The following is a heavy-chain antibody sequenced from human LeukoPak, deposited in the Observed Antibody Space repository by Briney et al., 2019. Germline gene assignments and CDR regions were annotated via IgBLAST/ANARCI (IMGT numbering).Heavy chain of an antibody. D-gene: IGHD1-26*01. J-gene: IGHJ4*02. CDR1: GFTFISYS. CDR3: ASSGSYRFDY. CDR2: ITASGTAM. V-gene: IGHV3-48*02. Sequence: GGSLRLSCAASGFTFISYSRTWVGQAQGRGLGGVSHITASGTAMFYADSVKGRFTISRDNAKNSLYLQMNSLRDEDTAVYYCASSGSYRFDYWGQGTLVTVSS.